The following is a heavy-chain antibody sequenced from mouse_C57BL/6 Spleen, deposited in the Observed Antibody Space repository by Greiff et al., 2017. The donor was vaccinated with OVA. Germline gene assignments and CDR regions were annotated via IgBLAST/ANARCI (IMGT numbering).Heavy chain of an antibody. CDR3: AREDYGSVDY. V-gene: IGHV3-6*01. J-gene: IGHJ2*01. CDR1: GYSITSGYY. Sequence: EVKLMESGPGLVKPSQSLSLTCSVTGYSITSGYYWNWIRQFPGNKLEWMGYISYDGSNNYNPSLKNRISITRDTSKNQFFLKLNSVTTEDTATYYCAREDYGSVDYWGQGTTLTVSS. D-gene: IGHD1-1*01. CDR2: ISYDGSN.